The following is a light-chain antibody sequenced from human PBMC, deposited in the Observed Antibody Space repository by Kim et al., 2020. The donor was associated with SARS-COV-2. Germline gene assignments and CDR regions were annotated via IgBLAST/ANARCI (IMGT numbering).Light chain of an antibody. CDR1: QSVSSH. CDR3: QQRSNWPPIT. V-gene: IGKV3-11*01. J-gene: IGKJ5*01. CDR2: DAS. Sequence: SPGERATLPCRASQSVSSHLAWYQQKPGQAPRLLIYDASNRATGIPARFSGSGSGTDFTLTISSLEPEDFAVYYCQQRSNWPPITFGQGTRLEIK.